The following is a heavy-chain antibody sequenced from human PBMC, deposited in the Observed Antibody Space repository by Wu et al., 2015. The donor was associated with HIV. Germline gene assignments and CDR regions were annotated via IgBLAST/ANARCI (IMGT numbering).Heavy chain of an antibody. Sequence: QVQLVQSGAEVKKPGSSVKVSCKASGGTFSSYAISWVRQAPGQGLEWMGGIIPIFGTANYAQKFQGRVTITTDESTSTAYMELSSLRSEDTAVYYCARCGGQDYLTMVRGVMGGMDVWGQGTTVTVSS. J-gene: IGHJ6*02. V-gene: IGHV1-69*05. CDR2: IIPIFGTA. CDR1: GGTFSSYA. D-gene: IGHD3-10*01. CDR3: ARCGGQDYLTMVRGVMGGMDV.